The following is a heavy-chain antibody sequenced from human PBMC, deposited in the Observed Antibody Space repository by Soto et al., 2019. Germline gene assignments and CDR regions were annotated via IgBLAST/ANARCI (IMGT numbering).Heavy chain of an antibody. CDR1: GYTFTSYG. D-gene: IGHD1-1*01. Sequence: QVHLVQSGAEVKKPGASVKVSCKASGYTFTSYGITWVRQAPGQGLEWMGWISAHNGNTDYAQKLQGRVIVTRDTSTSTAYMELRSMRSDDTAVYYCARGRYGDYWGQGALVTVPS. CDR2: ISAHNGNT. V-gene: IGHV1-18*01. CDR3: ARGRYGDY. J-gene: IGHJ4*02.